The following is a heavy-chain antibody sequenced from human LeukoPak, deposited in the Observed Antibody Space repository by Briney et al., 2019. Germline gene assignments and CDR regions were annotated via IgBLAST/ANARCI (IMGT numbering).Heavy chain of an antibody. Sequence: PSETLSLTCAVYGGSFSGYYWSWIRQPPGKGLEWIGEINHSGSTNYNPSLKSRVTISVDTSKNQFSLKLSSVTSADTAVYYCARGRRPYYYDSSGYYPSFDYWGQGTLVTVSS. CDR3: ARGRRPYYYDSSGYYPSFDY. J-gene: IGHJ4*02. CDR2: INHSGST. D-gene: IGHD3-22*01. CDR1: GGSFSGYY. V-gene: IGHV4-34*01.